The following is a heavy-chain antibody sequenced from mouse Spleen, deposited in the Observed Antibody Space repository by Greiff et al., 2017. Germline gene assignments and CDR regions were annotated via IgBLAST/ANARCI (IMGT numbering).Heavy chain of an antibody. CDR3: ARDAGGSTGFDY. CDR1: GFTFSDFY. J-gene: IGHJ2*01. V-gene: IGHV7-1*01. Sequence: EVMLVESGGGLVQSGRSLRLSCATSGFTFSDFYMEWVRQAPGKGLEWIAASRNKANDYTTEYSASVKGRFIVSRDTSQSILYLQMNALRAEDTAIYYCARDAGGSTGFDYWGQGTTLTVSS. D-gene: IGHD4-1*02. CDR2: SRNKANDYTT.